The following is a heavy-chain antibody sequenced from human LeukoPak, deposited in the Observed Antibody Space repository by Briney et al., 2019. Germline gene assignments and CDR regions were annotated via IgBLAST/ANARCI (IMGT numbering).Heavy chain of an antibody. J-gene: IGHJ5*02. D-gene: IGHD1-14*01. CDR1: GFTFSSYG. Sequence: GGSLRLSCAASGFTFSSYGMHWVRQAPGKGLEWVSSIVGSGAGTFYADSVKGRFTISRDNSKSTMYLQMNSLRADDTAVYYCAKGKAHDNLDWFDPWGQGTLVTVSS. CDR2: IVGSGAGT. V-gene: IGHV3-23*01. CDR3: AKGKAHDNLDWFDP.